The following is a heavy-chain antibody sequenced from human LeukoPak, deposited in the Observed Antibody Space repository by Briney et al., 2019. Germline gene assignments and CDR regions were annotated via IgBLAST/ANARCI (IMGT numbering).Heavy chain of an antibody. D-gene: IGHD6-19*01. Sequence: SETLSLTCAVYGGSFSGYYWSWIRQPPGKGLGWIGEINHSGSTNYNPSLKSRVTISVDTSKNQFSLKLSSVTAADTAVYYCARSHGSGWGLSAFDYWGQGTLVTVSS. CDR2: INHSGST. CDR1: GGSFSGYY. CDR3: ARSHGSGWGLSAFDY. J-gene: IGHJ4*02. V-gene: IGHV4-34*01.